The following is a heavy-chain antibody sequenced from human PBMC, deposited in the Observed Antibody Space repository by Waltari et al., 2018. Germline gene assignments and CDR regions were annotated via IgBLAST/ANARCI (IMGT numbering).Heavy chain of an antibody. Sequence: EVQLLESGGGLVQPGGSLRLSCAASGFPFSIYAMSWVRQAPGKGLEWVSAISGSGGSTYNADSWKGRFTISRNNAKHTLYLQMNSLRAEDTTVYYCAKYSSSWYGSYFDYWGQGTLVTVSS. D-gene: IGHD6-13*01. CDR2: ISGSGGST. V-gene: IGHV3-23*01. J-gene: IGHJ4*02. CDR1: GFPFSIYA. CDR3: AKYSSSWYGSYFDY.